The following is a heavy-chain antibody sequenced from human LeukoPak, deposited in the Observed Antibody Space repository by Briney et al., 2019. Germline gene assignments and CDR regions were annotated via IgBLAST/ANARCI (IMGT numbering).Heavy chain of an antibody. CDR2: IFGGGDT. Sequence: GGSLRLSCAGSGYTVGSNYMTWVRQAPGKGLEWVSLIFGGGDTRYADSVKGRFTISKDNSKNTVYLQMNSLRADDTAVYFCWRPNVLSSVDFWGQGTLVTVAS. CDR3: WRPNVLSSVDF. D-gene: IGHD5/OR15-5a*01. V-gene: IGHV3-53*01. CDR1: GYTVGSNY. J-gene: IGHJ4*02.